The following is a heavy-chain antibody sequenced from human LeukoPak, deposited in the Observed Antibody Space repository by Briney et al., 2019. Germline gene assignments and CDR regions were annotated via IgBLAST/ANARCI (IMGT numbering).Heavy chain of an antibody. J-gene: IGHJ4*02. CDR1: GGSISSSTHY. CDR3: ARPAEVTAIQSFDY. V-gene: IGHV4-39*01. D-gene: IGHD2-21*02. Sequence: SETLSLTCTVSGGSISSSTHYWGWHRQPPGKGLEWLGSIYYSGSTYYNPSLKSRVTISVDTSKNQFSLKLTSVTASDTAVYYCARPAEVTAIQSFDYWGQGTLVTVSS. CDR2: IYYSGST.